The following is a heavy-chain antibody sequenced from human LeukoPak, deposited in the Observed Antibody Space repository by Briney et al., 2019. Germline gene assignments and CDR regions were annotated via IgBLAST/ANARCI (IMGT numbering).Heavy chain of an antibody. D-gene: IGHD5/OR15-5a*01. V-gene: IGHV3-30*04. CDR3: ARAASVTHLDY. CDR2: ISYDGNNH. J-gene: IGHJ4*02. CDR1: GFAFSRYS. Sequence: GGSLRLSCVASGFAFSRYSIHWVRQTPGRGLEWLAIISYDGNNHYYADSVKGRFTISRDNSKNTLFLQMNSLRPEDTAVYFCARAASVTHLDYWGQGTLVTVSS.